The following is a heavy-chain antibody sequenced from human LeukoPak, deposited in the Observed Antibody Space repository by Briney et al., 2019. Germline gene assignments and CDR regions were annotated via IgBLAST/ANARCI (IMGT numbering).Heavy chain of an antibody. CDR1: GGSFSGYY. Sequence: SETLSLTCAVYGGSFSGYYWSWIRQPPGKGLEWIGEINHSGSTNYNPSLKSRVTISVDTSKNQFSLKLSSVTAADTAVYYCARLAGPTNFDYWGQGTLVTVSS. CDR2: INHSGST. D-gene: IGHD1-14*01. J-gene: IGHJ4*02. CDR3: ARLAGPTNFDY. V-gene: IGHV4-34*01.